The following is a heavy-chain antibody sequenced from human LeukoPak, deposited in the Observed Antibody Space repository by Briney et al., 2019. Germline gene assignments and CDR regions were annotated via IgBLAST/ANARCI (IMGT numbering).Heavy chain of an antibody. V-gene: IGHV3-7*01. CDR2: IKQDGSEK. CDR1: GFTFSTYW. D-gene: IGHD1-26*01. CDR3: AGHSGSYCDH. Sequence: GGSLRLSCAASGFTFSTYWMSWVRQAPGKGLEWVANIKQDGSEKYYVDSVEGRFTISRDNTKNSLYLQMNSLRAEDTAVYYCAGHSGSYCDHWGQGTLVTVSS. J-gene: IGHJ4*02.